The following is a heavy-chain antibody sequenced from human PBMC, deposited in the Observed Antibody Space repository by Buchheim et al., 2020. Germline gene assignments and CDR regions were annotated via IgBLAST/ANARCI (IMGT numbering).Heavy chain of an antibody. CDR2: ISAYSGDT. CDR3: ARGQVVRGVGLYYYYGMDV. J-gene: IGHJ6*02. V-gene: IGHV1-18*01. CDR1: GYTFTTYG. D-gene: IGHD3-10*01. Sequence: QVQLVQSGAEVKKPGASVKVSCKTSGYTFTTYGIDWVRQAPGQGLEWMGWISAYSGDTSYAQNLQGRVTMTTDTSTSTAYMELRSLRSDDTAMYYCARGQVVRGVGLYYYYGMDVWGQGTT.